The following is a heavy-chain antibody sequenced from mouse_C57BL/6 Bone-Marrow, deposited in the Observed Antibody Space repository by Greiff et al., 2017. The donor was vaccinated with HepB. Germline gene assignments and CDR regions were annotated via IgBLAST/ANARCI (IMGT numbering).Heavy chain of an antibody. Sequence: EVKVVESGGGLVKPGGSLKLSCAASGFTFSSYAMSWVRQTPEKRLEWVATISDGGSYTYYPDNVKGRFTISRDNAKNNLYLQMSHLKSEDTAMYYCARDRGWFAYWGQGTLVTVSA. CDR3: ARDRGWFAY. J-gene: IGHJ3*01. CDR1: GFTFSSYA. CDR2: ISDGGSYT. V-gene: IGHV5-4*01.